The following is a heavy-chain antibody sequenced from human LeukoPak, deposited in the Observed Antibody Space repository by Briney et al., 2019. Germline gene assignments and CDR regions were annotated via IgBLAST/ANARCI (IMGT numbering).Heavy chain of an antibody. CDR2: ISYSGST. D-gene: IGHD6-19*01. J-gene: IGHJ4*02. V-gene: IGHV4-59*01. Sequence: SETLSLTCTVSGDSMSSYYWSWIRQPPGKGLEWIAYISYSGSTKYNPSLKSRVTISVDTSKNQFSLKLSSVTAADTAVYYCARDHGSGWTWAYDYWGQGTLVTVSS. CDR1: GDSMSSYY. CDR3: ARDHGSGWTWAYDY.